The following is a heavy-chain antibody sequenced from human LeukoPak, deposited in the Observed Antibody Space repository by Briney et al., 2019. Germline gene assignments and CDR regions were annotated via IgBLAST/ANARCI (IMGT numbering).Heavy chain of an antibody. J-gene: IGHJ6*03. CDR1: GFTFSSYG. V-gene: IGHV3-30*18. CDR2: ISYDGSNK. CDR3: AKDPEAYYYYYYMDV. Sequence: EGSLRLSCAASGFTFSSYGMHWVRQAPGKGLEWVAVISYDGSNKYYADSVKGRFTISRDNSKNTLYLQMNSLRAEDTAVYYCAKDPEAYYYYYYMDVWGKGTTVTISS.